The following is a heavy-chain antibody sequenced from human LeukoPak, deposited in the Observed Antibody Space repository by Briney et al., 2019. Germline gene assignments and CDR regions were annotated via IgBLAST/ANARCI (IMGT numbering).Heavy chain of an antibody. CDR3: ARDETTGGDYSDFDI. D-gene: IGHD4-17*01. CDR1: GGSISSGSYY. CDR2: IYTSGST. V-gene: IGHV4-61*02. J-gene: IGHJ3*02. Sequence: TLSLTCTGSGGSISSGSYYWSWIRQPAGKGLEWIGRIYTSGSTNYNPSLKSRVTISVDTSKNQFSLKLSSVTAADTAVYYCARDETTGGDYSDFDIWGQGTMVTVSS.